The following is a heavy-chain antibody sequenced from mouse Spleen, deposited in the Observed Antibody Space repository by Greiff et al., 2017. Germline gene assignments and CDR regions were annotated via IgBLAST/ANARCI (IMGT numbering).Heavy chain of an antibody. CDR1: GYSFTGYY. J-gene: IGHJ4*01. CDR3: ARGDDYDGGDYYAMDY. CDR2: INPSTGGT. Sequence: EVQLQQSGPELVKPGASVKISCKASGYSFTGYYMNWVKQSPEKSLEWIGEINPSTGGTTYNQKFKAKATLTVDKSSSTAYMQLKSLTSEDSAVYYCARGDDYDGGDYYAMDYWGQGTSVTVSS. D-gene: IGHD2-4*01. V-gene: IGHV1-42*01.